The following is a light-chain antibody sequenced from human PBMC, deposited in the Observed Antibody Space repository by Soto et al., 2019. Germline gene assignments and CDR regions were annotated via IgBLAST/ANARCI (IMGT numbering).Light chain of an antibody. Sequence: EIVMTQSPATLSVSPGERATLSCRASQSVSSNLAWYQQKPGQAPRLLIYGASTRATGIPARFSGSGSGTEFTLTISSLQSEDFAVYYCQQYNNWPPRTFGQGTE. CDR2: GAS. J-gene: IGKJ1*01. V-gene: IGKV3-15*01. CDR3: QQYNNWPPRT. CDR1: QSVSSN.